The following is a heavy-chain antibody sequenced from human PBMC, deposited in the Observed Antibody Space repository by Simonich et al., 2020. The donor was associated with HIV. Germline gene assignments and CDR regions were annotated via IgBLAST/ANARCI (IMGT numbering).Heavy chain of an antibody. CDR3: ASIAAAINDAFDL. J-gene: IGHJ3*01. CDR2: ISRSHSYI. Sequence: EVQLVESGGGLVKPGGSLRLSCAASGFTFSSYRLNWVRQAPGKGLGWVSSISRSHSYIYYADSLKGRLTISRENAKNSLYLQMNSLRAEDTALYYCASIAAAINDAFDLWGQGTMVTVSS. CDR1: GFTFSSYR. V-gene: IGHV3-21*01. D-gene: IGHD6-13*01.